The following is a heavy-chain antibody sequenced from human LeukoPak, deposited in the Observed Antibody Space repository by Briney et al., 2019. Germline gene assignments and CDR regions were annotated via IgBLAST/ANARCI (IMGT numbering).Heavy chain of an antibody. CDR3: AREMAEGPIDY. D-gene: IGHD5-24*01. CDR1: GFTFSSYW. CDR2: IKQDGSEK. V-gene: IGHV3-7*01. Sequence: GGSLRLSCAASGFTFSSYWMSWVRQAPGKGLEWVANIKQDGSEKYYVDSVKGRFTISRDNAKNSLYLQINSLRAEDTAVYYCAREMAEGPIDYWGQGTLVTVSS. J-gene: IGHJ4*02.